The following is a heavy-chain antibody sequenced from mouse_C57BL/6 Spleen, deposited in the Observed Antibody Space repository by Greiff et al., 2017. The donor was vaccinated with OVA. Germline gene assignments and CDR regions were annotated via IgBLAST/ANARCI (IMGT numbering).Heavy chain of an antibody. J-gene: IGHJ4*01. V-gene: IGHV2-2*01. Sequence: VQGVESGPGLVQPSQSLSITCTVSGFSLTSYGVHWVRQSPGKGLEWLGVIWSGGSTDYNAAFISRLSISKDNSKSQVFFKMNSLQADDTAIYYCARKEGAQATDAMDYWGQGTSVTVSS. CDR3: ARKEGAQATDAMDY. CDR2: IWSGGST. CDR1: GFSLTSYG. D-gene: IGHD3-2*02.